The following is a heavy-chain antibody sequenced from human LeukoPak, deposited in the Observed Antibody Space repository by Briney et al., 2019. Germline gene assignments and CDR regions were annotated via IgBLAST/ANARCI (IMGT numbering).Heavy chain of an antibody. CDR3: AKDSTILVRGPFDY. D-gene: IGHD1-26*01. V-gene: IGHV3-33*06. CDR2: IWYDGSNK. J-gene: IGHJ4*02. Sequence: GGSLRLSCAASGFTFSSYGMHWVRQAPGKGLEWVAVIWYDGSNKYYADSVKGRFTISRDNSKNTLYLQMNSLRAEDTAVYYCAKDSTILVRGPFDYWGRGTLVTVSS. CDR1: GFTFSSYG.